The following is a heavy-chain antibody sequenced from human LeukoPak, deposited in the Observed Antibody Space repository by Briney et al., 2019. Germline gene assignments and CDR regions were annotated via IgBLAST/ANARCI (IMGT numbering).Heavy chain of an antibody. Sequence: GGSLRLSCAACGFTFESYEMMGVRQARGKGLEWVSYIGTIFSTTFYADSVKGRFTVSRDDAKSSLYLQMSSLRAEDTAVYYCARNVYDLRGQWLVPGFDYWGQGTLVTVSS. CDR1: GFTFESYE. J-gene: IGHJ4*02. D-gene: IGHD6-19*01. CDR2: IGTIFSTT. V-gene: IGHV3-48*03. CDR3: ARNVYDLRGQWLVPGFDY.